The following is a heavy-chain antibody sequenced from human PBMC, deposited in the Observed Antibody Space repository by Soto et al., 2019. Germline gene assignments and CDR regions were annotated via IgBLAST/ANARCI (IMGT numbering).Heavy chain of an antibody. Sequence: QVQLVQSGAEAKKPGASAKVSCKASGYIFSNYGINWMRQVPGQGLEWMGWISAYNGTTNYAQKFQGRVTLTTDTATNTAYMELRSLRFYDTAVYYCARASGGGVGTTSYWGQGTLVTVSS. CDR2: ISAYNGTT. D-gene: IGHD3-16*01. J-gene: IGHJ4*02. CDR1: GYIFSNYG. V-gene: IGHV1-18*01. CDR3: ARASGGGVGTTSY.